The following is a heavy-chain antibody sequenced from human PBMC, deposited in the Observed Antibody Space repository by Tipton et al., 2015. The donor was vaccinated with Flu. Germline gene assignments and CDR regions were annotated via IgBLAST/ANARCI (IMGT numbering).Heavy chain of an antibody. Sequence: TLSLTCTVSGGSISSGGYYWSWIRQHPGKGLEWIGYIYYSGSTNYNPSLKSRVTISVDTSKNQFSLKLSSVTAADTAVYYCARYGSVYAFDIWGQGTMVTVSS. J-gene: IGHJ3*02. D-gene: IGHD4-17*01. CDR3: ARYGSVYAFDI. CDR2: IYYSGST. V-gene: IGHV4-61*08. CDR1: GGSISSGGYY.